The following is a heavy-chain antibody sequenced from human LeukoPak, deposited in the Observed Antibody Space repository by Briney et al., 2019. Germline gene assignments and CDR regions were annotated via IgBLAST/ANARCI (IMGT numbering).Heavy chain of an antibody. J-gene: IGHJ6*02. Sequence: GGSLKRSCAASGFTFSGSAMHWVRQASGKGLEWVGRIRSKANSYATAYAASVKGRFTISRDDSKNTAYLQMNSLKTEDTAVYYCTGYPGSCSSTSCYAGLGGMDVWGQGTTVTVSS. D-gene: IGHD2-2*01. CDR3: TGYPGSCSSTSCYAGLGGMDV. V-gene: IGHV3-73*01. CDR2: IRSKANSYAT. CDR1: GFTFSGSA.